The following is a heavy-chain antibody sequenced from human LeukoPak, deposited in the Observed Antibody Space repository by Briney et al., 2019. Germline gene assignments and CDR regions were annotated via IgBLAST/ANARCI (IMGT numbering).Heavy chain of an antibody. Sequence: ASVKVSCKVSGYTLTQSSVTWVGQAPGKGLEWMGGFDPEDGETIYAQKFQGRVTMTEDTSTDPAYMELSSLRAEDTAVCYCATAKGGSYVPFDYWGEGTLLTVSS. V-gene: IGHV1-24*01. D-gene: IGHD1-26*01. J-gene: IGHJ4*02. CDR2: FDPEDGET. CDR3: ATAKGGSYVPFDY. CDR1: GYTLTQSS.